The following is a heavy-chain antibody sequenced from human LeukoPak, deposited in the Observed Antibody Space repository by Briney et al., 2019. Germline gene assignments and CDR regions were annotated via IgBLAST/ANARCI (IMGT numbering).Heavy chain of an antibody. CDR2: IKPNSGDT. J-gene: IGHJ4*02. CDR3: ARDRHWNQGNFDY. V-gene: IGHV1-2*02. Sequence: ASVKVSCKASGYTITGYYIHWVRQAPGQGLEWMGWIKPNSGDTNYAQKFQGRVTMTRDTSINTAFMELSRLRSDDTAVYYCARDRHWNQGNFDYWGQGTLVTVSS. CDR1: GYTITGYY. D-gene: IGHD1-1*01.